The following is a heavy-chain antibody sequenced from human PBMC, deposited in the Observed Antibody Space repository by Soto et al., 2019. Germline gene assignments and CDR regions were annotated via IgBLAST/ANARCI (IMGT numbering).Heavy chain of an antibody. Sequence: SETLSLTCAVSGGSISSSNWWSWVRQPPGKGLEWIGEIYHSGSTNYNPSLKSRVTISVDRSKNQFSLKLSSVTAADTAVYYCARDRVYGSGSYYSPDYCYYGMDVWGQGTTVTVSS. CDR3: ARDRVYGSGSYYSPDYCYYGMDV. CDR1: GGSISSSNW. D-gene: IGHD3-10*01. J-gene: IGHJ6*02. V-gene: IGHV4-4*02. CDR2: IYHSGST.